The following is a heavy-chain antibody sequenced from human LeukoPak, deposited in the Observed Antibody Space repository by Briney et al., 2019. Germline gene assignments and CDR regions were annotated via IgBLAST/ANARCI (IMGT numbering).Heavy chain of an antibody. CDR1: GGSFSGYY. J-gene: IGHJ5*02. CDR2: INHSGST. Sequence: SETLSLTCAVYGGSFSGYYWSWIRQPPGKGLEWIGEINHSGSTNYNPSLKSRVTISVDTSKNQFSLKLSSVTAADTAVYYCARALPFGYSYGLNWFDPWGQGTLVTVSS. V-gene: IGHV4-34*01. CDR3: ARALPFGYSYGLNWFDP. D-gene: IGHD5-18*01.